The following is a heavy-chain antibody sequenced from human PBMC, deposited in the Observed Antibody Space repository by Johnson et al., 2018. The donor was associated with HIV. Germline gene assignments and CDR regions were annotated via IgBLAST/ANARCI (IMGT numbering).Heavy chain of an antibody. CDR1: GFTFSSYG. CDR3: ARASDAFDI. V-gene: IGHV3-33*01. CDR2: IWYDGSNK. Sequence: QVQLVESGGGVVQPGRSLRLSCAASGFTFSSYGMHWVRQAPGQGLEWVAVIWYDGSNKYHADSVKGRFTISRDNAKNTLYLQMNSLRAEDTAVYYCARASDAFDIWGQGTMVTVSS. J-gene: IGHJ3*02.